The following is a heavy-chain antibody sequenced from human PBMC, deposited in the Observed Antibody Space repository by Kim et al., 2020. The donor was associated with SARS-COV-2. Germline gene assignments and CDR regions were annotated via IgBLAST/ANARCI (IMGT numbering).Heavy chain of an antibody. V-gene: IGHV4-30-4*01. CDR2: IYYSGNT. D-gene: IGHD4-17*01. Sequence: SETLSLTCTVSNGSVSSRNYWWTWVRQPPGQGLEWIGYIYYSGNTFYNLSLKSRVAMSVDTSKNQFSLRLASVTAADTAMYYCARVGDDFGDYF. CDR1: NGSVSSRNYW. J-gene: IGHJ4*01. CDR3: ARVGDDFGDYF.